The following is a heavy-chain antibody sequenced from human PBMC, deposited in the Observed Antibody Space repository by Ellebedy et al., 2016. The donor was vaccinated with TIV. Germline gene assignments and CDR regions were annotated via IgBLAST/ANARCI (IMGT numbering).Heavy chain of an antibody. J-gene: IGHJ4*02. V-gene: IGHV1-18*04. CDR3: ARGITGPVDLGY. D-gene: IGHD1-1*01. CDR2: INTYNGNT. Sequence: AASVKVSCKASGHTFTSDGFGWVRQAPGQGLEWMGWINTYNGNTNYAKSCQGSVTMTTDTSTNTASLDLRSLRPDDTAVYYCARGITGPVDLGYWGQGTLVTVSS. CDR1: GHTFTSDG.